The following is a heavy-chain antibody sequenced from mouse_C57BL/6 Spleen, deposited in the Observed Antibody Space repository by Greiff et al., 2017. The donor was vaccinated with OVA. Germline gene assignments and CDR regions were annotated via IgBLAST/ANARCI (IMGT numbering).Heavy chain of an antibody. CDR3: ARFGTYFDV. V-gene: IGHV1-69*01. J-gene: IGHJ1*03. CDR1: GYTFTSYW. D-gene: IGHD4-1*01. CDR2: IDPSDSYT. Sequence: QVQLQQSGAELVMPGASVKLSCKASGYTFTSYWMHWVKQRPGQGLEWIGEIDPSDSYTNYNQKFKGKSTLTVDKSSSTAYMQLSSLTSEDSAVYYCARFGTYFDVWGTGTTVTVSS.